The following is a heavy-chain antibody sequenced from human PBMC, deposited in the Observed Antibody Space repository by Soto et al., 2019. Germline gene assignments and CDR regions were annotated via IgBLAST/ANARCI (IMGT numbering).Heavy chain of an antibody. Sequence: GGSLRLSCAASGFTFSSYAMSWVRQAPGKGLEWVSAISGSGGSTYYADSVKGRFTISRDNSKNTLYLQMNSLRAEDTAVYYCAKESDYYDSSGYYLKGLFDYWGQGTLVTVSS. J-gene: IGHJ4*02. CDR1: GFTFSSYA. V-gene: IGHV3-23*01. CDR3: AKESDYYDSSGYYLKGLFDY. CDR2: ISGSGGST. D-gene: IGHD3-22*01.